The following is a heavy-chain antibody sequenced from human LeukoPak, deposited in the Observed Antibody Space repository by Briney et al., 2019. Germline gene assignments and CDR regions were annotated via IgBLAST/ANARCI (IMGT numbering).Heavy chain of an antibody. J-gene: IGHJ4*02. Sequence: ASVKVSCKASGYTFTNYYIHWVRQAPGQGLEWRGIITPSSGGTTYTQKFQGRVTMTRDTSTSTGYMELSSLRSEDTAVYYCARVVADSSGWETLDYWGQGPLVIVPS. CDR3: ARVVADSSGWETLDY. CDR1: GYTFTNYY. V-gene: IGHV1-46*01. D-gene: IGHD6-19*01. CDR2: ITPSSGGT.